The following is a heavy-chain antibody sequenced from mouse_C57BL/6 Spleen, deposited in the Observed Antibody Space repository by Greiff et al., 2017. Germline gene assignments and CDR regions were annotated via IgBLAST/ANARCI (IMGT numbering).Heavy chain of an antibody. D-gene: IGHD1-1*01. CDR1: GYTFTEYT. J-gene: IGHJ3*01. CDR2: FYPGSGSI. CDR3: ARHEDKGPITKVAAFGC. Sequence: QVQLQQSGAELVKPGASVKLSCTASGYTFTEYTIHWVQQRSGQGLEWIGWFYPGSGSIKYNEKFKDKATLTADKSSSTVYMELSRLTSEDSAVYFCARHEDKGPITKVAAFGCWGQGTLVTVSA. V-gene: IGHV1-62-2*01.